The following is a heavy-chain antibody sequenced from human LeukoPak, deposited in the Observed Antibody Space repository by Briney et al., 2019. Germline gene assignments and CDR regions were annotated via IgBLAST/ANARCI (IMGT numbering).Heavy chain of an antibody. V-gene: IGHV3-23*01. Sequence: GGSLRLSCAASGFTFSSYAMSWVRQAPGKGLEWVSAISGSGGSTYYADSVKGRFTISRDNSKNTLYLQMNSLRAEDTAVYYCATLVDIVATLQPEFDYWGQGTLVTVSS. J-gene: IGHJ4*02. CDR3: ATLVDIVATLQPEFDY. D-gene: IGHD5-12*01. CDR1: GFTFSSYA. CDR2: ISGSGGST.